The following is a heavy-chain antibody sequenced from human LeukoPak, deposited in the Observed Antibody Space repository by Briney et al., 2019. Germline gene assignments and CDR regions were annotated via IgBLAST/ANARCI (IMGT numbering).Heavy chain of an antibody. D-gene: IGHD1-26*01. Sequence: PGRSLRLSCAASGFTFDDYAMHWVRQAPGKGLEWVSGISWNSGSIGYADSVKGRFTISRDNAKNSLYLQMNSLRAEDTAVYYCAKSHWELGFDPWGQGTLVTVSS. CDR1: GFTFDDYA. J-gene: IGHJ5*02. CDR2: ISWNSGSI. V-gene: IGHV3-9*01. CDR3: AKSHWELGFDP.